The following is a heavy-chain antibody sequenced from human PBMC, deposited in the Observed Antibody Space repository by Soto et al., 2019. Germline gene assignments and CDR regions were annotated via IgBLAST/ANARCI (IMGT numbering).Heavy chain of an antibody. Sequence: SETLSLTCTVSGASIGNYYWSWIRQPPGKGLEWIGYIYYGGNNNYNPSLKSRATISVDTSKNLFSLKLSSVTAADTAVYYCAPGASRGPVDYWGQGALVTVSS. CDR1: GASIGNYY. CDR2: IYYGGNN. J-gene: IGHJ4*02. V-gene: IGHV4-59*13. D-gene: IGHD4-17*01. CDR3: APGASRGPVDY.